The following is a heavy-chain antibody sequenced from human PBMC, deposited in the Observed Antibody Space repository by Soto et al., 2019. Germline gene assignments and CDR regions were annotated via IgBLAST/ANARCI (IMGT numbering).Heavy chain of an antibody. V-gene: IGHV4-59*01. CDR3: ASRIVGANNWFDP. CDR2: IYYSGST. Sequence: SDTLSVTWPFSGFTISGYFGRWLRQPPGKGLEWIGYIYYSGSTNYNPSLKSRVTISVDTSKNQFSLKLSSVTAADTAVYYCASRIVGANNWFDPWGQGTLVTVCS. CDR1: GFTISGYF. D-gene: IGHD1-26*01. J-gene: IGHJ5*02.